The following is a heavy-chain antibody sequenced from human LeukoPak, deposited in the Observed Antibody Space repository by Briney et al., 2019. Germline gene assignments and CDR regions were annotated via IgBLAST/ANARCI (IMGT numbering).Heavy chain of an antibody. D-gene: IGHD2-2*01. J-gene: IGHJ3*02. V-gene: IGHV4-34*01. CDR1: GGSFSGYY. CDR3: ARKYRPGDAFDI. Sequence: SETLSLTSAVHGGSFSGYYWSWIRQPPGKRLGWVGEINHSGSTNYNPDLKSRGTISVDPSKNQFSLKLSSVTAADTAVYYCARKYRPGDAFDIWGQGTMVTVSS. CDR2: INHSGST.